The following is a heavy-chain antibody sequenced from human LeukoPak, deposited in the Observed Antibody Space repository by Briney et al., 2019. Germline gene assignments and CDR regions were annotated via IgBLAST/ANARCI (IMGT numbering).Heavy chain of an antibody. D-gene: IGHD2-21*01. CDR2: IYSGGST. CDR3: AKDNFGLVPYCFDS. V-gene: IGHV3-53*01. J-gene: IGHJ4*02. CDR1: GFTVSSNY. Sequence: GGSLRLSCAASGFTVSSNYMSWVRQAPGKGLEWVSVIYSGGSTYYADSVKGRFTISRDNSKNTLYLQMNSLRADDSALYYCAKDNFGLVPYCFDSWGQGTLVTVSS.